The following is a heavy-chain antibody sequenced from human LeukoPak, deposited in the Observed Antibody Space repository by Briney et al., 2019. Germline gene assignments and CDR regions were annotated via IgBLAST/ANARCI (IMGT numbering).Heavy chain of an antibody. CDR2: IYHSGST. CDR3: ARGYCSGGYCYDFDY. V-gene: IGHV4-39*07. D-gene: IGHD2-15*01. CDR1: GGSISTSSYY. J-gene: IGHJ4*02. Sequence: SETLSLTCTVSGGSISTSSYYWGWVRQPPGKGLEWIGSIYHSGSTYYNPSLKSRVTISVDTSKNQFSLKLTSVTAADTAMYYCARGYCSGGYCYDFDYWGQGTLVTVSS.